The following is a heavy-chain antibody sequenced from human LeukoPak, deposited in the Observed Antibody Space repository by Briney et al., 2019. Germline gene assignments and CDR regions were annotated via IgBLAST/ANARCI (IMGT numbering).Heavy chain of an antibody. Sequence: SETLSLTCTVSGGSISSYYWSWIRQPAGKGLEWIGRIYTSGSTNYNPSLKSRVTMSVDTSKNQFSLKLSSVTAADTAVYYCARRGVPAVGTRTAYSGGWYSSYYYYGMDVWGQGTTVTVSS. CDR3: ARRGVPAVGTRTAYSGGWYSSYYYYGMDV. J-gene: IGHJ6*02. CDR1: GGSISSYY. V-gene: IGHV4-4*07. CDR2: IYTSGST. D-gene: IGHD6-19*01.